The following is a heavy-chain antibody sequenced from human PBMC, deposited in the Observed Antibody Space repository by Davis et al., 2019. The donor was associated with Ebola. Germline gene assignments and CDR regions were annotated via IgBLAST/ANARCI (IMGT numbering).Heavy chain of an antibody. D-gene: IGHD5-18*01. CDR1: GGSISSSSYY. V-gene: IGHV4-39*07. Sequence: SETLSLTFTVSGGSISSSSYYWGWIRQPPGKGLEWIGSIYYSGSTNYNPSLKSRVTISVDTSKNQFSLKLSSVTAADTAVYYCARDEGYSYGLGYWGQGTLVTVSS. CDR2: IYYSGST. CDR3: ARDEGYSYGLGY. J-gene: IGHJ4*02.